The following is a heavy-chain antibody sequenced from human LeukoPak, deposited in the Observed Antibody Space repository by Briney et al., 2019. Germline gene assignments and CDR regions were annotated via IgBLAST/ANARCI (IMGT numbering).Heavy chain of an antibody. J-gene: IGHJ4*02. CDR2: IIPIFGTA. CDR3: ARGHQVEMATIYY. V-gene: IGHV1-69*01. CDR1: GGTFSSYA. D-gene: IGHD5-24*01. Sequence: SVTVSCKASGGTFSSYAISWVRQAPGQGLEWMGGIIPIFGTANYAQKFQGRVTITADESTSTAYMELSSLRSEDTAVYYCARGHQVEMATIYYWGQGTLVTVSS.